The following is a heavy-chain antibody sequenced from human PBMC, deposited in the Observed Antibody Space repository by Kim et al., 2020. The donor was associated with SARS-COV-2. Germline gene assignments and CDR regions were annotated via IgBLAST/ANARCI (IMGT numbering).Heavy chain of an antibody. CDR2: IWYDGSNK. V-gene: IGHV3-33*01. CDR1: GFTFSSYG. D-gene: IGHD6-13*01. Sequence: GGSLRLSCAASGFTFSSYGMHWVRQAPGKGLEWVAVIWYDGSNKYYADSVKGRFTISRDNSKNTLYLQMNSLRAEDTAVYYCARERSSWYGGECGYWGQGTLVTVSS. J-gene: IGHJ4*02. CDR3: ARERSSWYGGECGY.